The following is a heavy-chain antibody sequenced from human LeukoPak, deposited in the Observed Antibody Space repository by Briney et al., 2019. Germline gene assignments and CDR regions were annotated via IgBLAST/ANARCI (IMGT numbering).Heavy chain of an antibody. CDR1: GGSISNGDYY. CDR2: IYYIGST. J-gene: IGHJ4*02. Sequence: SQTLSLTCTVSGGSISNGDYYWNWIRQPPGKGLEWIGYIYYIGSTNYNPSLKSRVSISEDTSKNQFSLKLSSVTAADTAVYYCARGTRLLFDYWGQGTLVTVSS. D-gene: IGHD2/OR15-2a*01. CDR3: ARGTRLLFDY. V-gene: IGHV4-30-4*08.